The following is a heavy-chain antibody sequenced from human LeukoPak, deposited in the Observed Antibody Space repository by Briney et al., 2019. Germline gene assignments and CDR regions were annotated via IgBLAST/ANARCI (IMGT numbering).Heavy chain of an antibody. J-gene: IGHJ3*02. CDR1: GFTFSSYS. D-gene: IGHD4-11*01. Sequence: PGGSLGLSCEASGFTFSSYSMNWVRQAPGKGLEWVSYISSSSSTIYYADSVKGRFTISRDNAKNSLYLQMNSLRAEDTAVYYCAREMGGSNEGSIWGQGTMVTVSS. V-gene: IGHV3-48*01. CDR3: AREMGGSNEGSI. CDR2: ISSSSSTI.